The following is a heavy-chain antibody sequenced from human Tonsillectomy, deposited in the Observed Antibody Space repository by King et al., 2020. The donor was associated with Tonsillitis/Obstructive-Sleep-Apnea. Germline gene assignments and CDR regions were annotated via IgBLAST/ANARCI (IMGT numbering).Heavy chain of an antibody. CDR2: IYYSGST. CDR1: GGSISSYY. Sequence: VQLQESGPGLVKPSETLSLTCTVSGGSISSYYWSWIRQPPGKGLEWIGYIYYSGSTNYNPSLKSRVTISVDTSKNQFSLKLSSVTAADTAVYYCARGVQLELLADAFDYLGQGTLVTVSS. V-gene: IGHV4-59*08. D-gene: IGHD1-7*01. CDR3: ARGVQLELLADAFDY. J-gene: IGHJ4*02.